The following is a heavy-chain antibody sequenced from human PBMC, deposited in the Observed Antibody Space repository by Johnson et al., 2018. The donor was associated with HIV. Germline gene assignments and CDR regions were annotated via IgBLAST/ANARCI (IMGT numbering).Heavy chain of an antibody. CDR2: INWNGGST. V-gene: IGHV3-20*04. CDR1: GFTFDDYT. CDR3: ARGGYSSSPYAFDI. D-gene: IGHD6-6*01. J-gene: IGHJ3*02. Sequence: VQLVESGGVVVQPGGSLRLSCAASGFTFDDYTMHWVRQAPGNGLVWVSGINWNGGSTGYADSVKGRFTISRDNAKNSLYLQMNSLRAEDTALYYCARGGYSSSPYAFDIWGQGTMVTVSS.